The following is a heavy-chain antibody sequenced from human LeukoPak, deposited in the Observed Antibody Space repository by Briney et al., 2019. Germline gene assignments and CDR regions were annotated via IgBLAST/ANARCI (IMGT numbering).Heavy chain of an antibody. Sequence: GGSLRLSCAASEFTFNTYAVSWVRQAPGKGLEWVSAISGDGGITYYADSVRGRFTISRDNSKSTLYLQMNSLRAEDTAVYYCAKSSGPGGYYYYGMDVWGQGTTVTVSS. D-gene: IGHD3-22*01. CDR3: AKSSGPGGYYYYGMDV. V-gene: IGHV3-23*01. CDR2: ISGDGGIT. CDR1: EFTFNTYA. J-gene: IGHJ6*02.